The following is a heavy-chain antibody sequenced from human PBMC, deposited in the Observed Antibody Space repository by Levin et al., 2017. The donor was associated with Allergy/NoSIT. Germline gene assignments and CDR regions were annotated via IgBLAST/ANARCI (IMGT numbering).Heavy chain of an antibody. CDR1: GDSFPSYW. D-gene: IGHD4-23*01. V-gene: IGHV5-51*01. CDR3: ARLTRGAFDY. Sequence: PGGSLRLSCKGSGDSFPSYWIGWVRQMPGKGLEWLGNIYPGDSETRYSPSFQGQVTISVDKSISTAYMQWSSLKASDTAIYYCARLTRGAFDYWGQGTLVTVSS. CDR2: IYPGDSET. J-gene: IGHJ4*02.